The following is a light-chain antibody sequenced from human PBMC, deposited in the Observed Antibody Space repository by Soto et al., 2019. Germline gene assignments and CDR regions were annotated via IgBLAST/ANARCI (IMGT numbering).Light chain of an antibody. J-gene: IGKJ1*01. CDR2: GAS. Sequence: EIVMAQSPATLSVSPGERATLSCRASQSISNNLAWYHQRPGQAPRLLIYGASTRATGIPARFSGSGSGTEFTLTISSLQSEDFAVYYCQQYNNWWTFGQGTRVEIK. V-gene: IGKV3-15*01. CDR1: QSISNN. CDR3: QQYNNWWT.